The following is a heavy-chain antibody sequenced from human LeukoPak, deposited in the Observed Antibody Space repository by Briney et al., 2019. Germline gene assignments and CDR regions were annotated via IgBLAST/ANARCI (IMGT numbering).Heavy chain of an antibody. V-gene: IGHV3-48*03. D-gene: IGHD3-9*01. CDR3: ARGDILTGYHYDAFDI. CDR2: ISSSGSTI. CDR1: GFTFSSYE. J-gene: IGHJ3*02. Sequence: GGSLRLSCAASGFTFSSYEMNWVRQAPGKGLEWVSYISSSGSTIYYADSVKGRFTISRDSAKNSLYLQMNSLRAEDTAVYYCARGDILTGYHYDAFDIWGQGTMVTVSS.